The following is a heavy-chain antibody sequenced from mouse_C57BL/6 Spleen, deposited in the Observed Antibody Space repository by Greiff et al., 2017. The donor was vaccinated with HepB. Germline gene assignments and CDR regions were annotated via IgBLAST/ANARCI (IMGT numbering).Heavy chain of an antibody. CDR3: ARSGDYDGRGYFDY. CDR1: GYAFSSYW. D-gene: IGHD2-4*01. V-gene: IGHV1-80*01. CDR2: IYPGDGDT. J-gene: IGHJ2*01. Sequence: VQLQQSGAELVKPGASVKISCKASGYAFSSYWMNWVKQRPGKGLEWIGQIYPGDGDTNYNGKFKGKATLTADKSSSTAYMQLSSLTSEDSAVYFCARSGDYDGRGYFDYWGQGTTLTVSS.